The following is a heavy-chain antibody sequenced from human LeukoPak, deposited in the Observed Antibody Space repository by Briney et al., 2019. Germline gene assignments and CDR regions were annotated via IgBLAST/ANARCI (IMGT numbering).Heavy chain of an antibody. CDR3: ARASRQQLVRSFDY. CDR2: IIPILGIA. J-gene: IGHJ4*02. Sequence: ASVKVSCKASGGTFSSYAISWVRQATGQGLEWMGRIIPILGIANYAQKFQGRVTITADKSTSTAYMELSNLRSEDTAVYYCARASRQQLVRSFDYWGQGTLVTVSS. CDR1: GGTFSSYA. D-gene: IGHD6-13*01. V-gene: IGHV1-69*04.